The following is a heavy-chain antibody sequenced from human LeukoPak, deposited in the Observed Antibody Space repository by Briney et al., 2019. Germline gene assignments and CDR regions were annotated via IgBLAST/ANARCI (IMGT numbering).Heavy chain of an antibody. D-gene: IGHD6-13*01. J-gene: IGHJ4*02. V-gene: IGHV4-34*01. CDR2: INHSGST. Sequence: PSETLSLTCAVYGGSFSGYYWSWIRQPPGKGLEWIGEINHSGSTNYNPSLKSRVTMSVDTSKNQFSLKLSSVTAADTAVYYCARDGIAAAADYWGQGTLVTVSS. CDR3: ARDGIAAAADY. CDR1: GGSFSGYY.